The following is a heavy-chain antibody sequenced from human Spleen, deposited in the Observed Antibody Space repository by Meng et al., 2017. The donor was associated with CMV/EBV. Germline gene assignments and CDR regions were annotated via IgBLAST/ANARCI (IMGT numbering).Heavy chain of an antibody. CDR2: INPSGGST. CDR3: ARDNNWGPDY. V-gene: IGHV1-46*01. J-gene: IGHJ4*02. D-gene: IGHD7-27*01. Sequence: ASVKVSCKASGYTFTSYYMHWVRQAPGQGLEWMGIINPSGGSTNYAQKFQGRVTMTRDTSTNTGYMELTRLTSDDTAVYYCARDNNWGPDYWGQGTLVTVSS. CDR1: GYTFTSYY.